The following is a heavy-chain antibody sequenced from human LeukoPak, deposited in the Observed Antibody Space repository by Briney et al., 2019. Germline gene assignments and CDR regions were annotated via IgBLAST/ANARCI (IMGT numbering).Heavy chain of an antibody. Sequence: GSVKVSCKASGYTFTGYYMHWVRQAPGQGLELMGWILPSSSGPYYAQKFQGRITMTRDTSISTAYMELSRLTSDDTAVYYCVRKGVEYGDYDYWGQGTLVTVSS. CDR2: ILPSSSGP. CDR1: GYTFTGYY. D-gene: IGHD4-17*01. J-gene: IGHJ4*02. CDR3: VRKGVEYGDYDY. V-gene: IGHV1-2*02.